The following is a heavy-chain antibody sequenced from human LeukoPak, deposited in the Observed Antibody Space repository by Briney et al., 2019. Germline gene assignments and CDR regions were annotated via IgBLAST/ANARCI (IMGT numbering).Heavy chain of an antibody. CDR1: GFTFSSYD. V-gene: IGHV3-30*18. Sequence: PGGSLRLSCAASGFTFSSYDMHWVRQAPGKGLEWVALTSYDGSNKYYADSVKGGFTISRDSSTNTLYLQMISLRAEDTAVYYCAKGHSSGWYLDSWGQGTLVTVSS. D-gene: IGHD6-19*01. J-gene: IGHJ4*02. CDR3: AKGHSSGWYLDS. CDR2: TSYDGSNK.